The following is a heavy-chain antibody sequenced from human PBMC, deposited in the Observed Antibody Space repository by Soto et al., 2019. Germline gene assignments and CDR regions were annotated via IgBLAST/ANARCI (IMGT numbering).Heavy chain of an antibody. Sequence: PGGSPRLSCEASGFHFSSYGIHWVRQAPGKGLEWVAIIWNDGSNEYYADSVKGRFTISRENSKNTVYLQVSKLRAEDTAVYFCARDQTDCGGYYDSWCEGKXVT. CDR1: GFHFSSYG. J-gene: IGHJ4*02. D-gene: IGHD2-21*01. CDR2: IWNDGSNE. V-gene: IGHV3-33*01. CDR3: ARDQTDCGGYYDS.